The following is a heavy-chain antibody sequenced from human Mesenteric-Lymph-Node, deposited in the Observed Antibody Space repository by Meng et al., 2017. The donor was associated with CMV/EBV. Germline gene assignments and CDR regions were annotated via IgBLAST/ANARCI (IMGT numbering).Heavy chain of an antibody. CDR1: GYY. CDR2: INHSGST. Sequence: GYYWSWIRQTPGKGLEWIGEINHSGSTNYNPSLKSRVTISVDTSKNQFSLKLSSVTAADTAVYYCARVYGSGSYYKKRPSVGVYFDLWGRGTLVTVSS. D-gene: IGHD3-10*01. V-gene: IGHV4-34*01. CDR3: ARVYGSGSYYKKRPSVGVYFDL. J-gene: IGHJ2*01.